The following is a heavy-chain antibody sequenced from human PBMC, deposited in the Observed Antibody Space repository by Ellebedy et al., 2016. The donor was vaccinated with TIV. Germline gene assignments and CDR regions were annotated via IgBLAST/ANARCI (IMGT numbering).Heavy chain of an antibody. J-gene: IGHJ4*02. CDR2: LHSRGST. CDR1: GGSINNYY. CDR3: ARGWSPMGEDYFDF. D-gene: IGHD3-16*01. Sequence: MPSETLSLTCTVSGGSINNYYWSWIRQPAGKGLEWIGRLHSRGSTSYNPSLKSRVSMSVATSKNQFSLKFSSVMAADTAVYYCARGWSPMGEDYFDFWGQGTLVTVSS. V-gene: IGHV4-4*07.